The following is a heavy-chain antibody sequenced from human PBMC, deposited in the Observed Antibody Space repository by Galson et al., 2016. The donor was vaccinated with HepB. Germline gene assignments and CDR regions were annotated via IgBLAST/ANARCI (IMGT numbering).Heavy chain of an antibody. D-gene: IGHD5-24*01. CDR2: IHSGGGA. CDR1: GFTVSSNY. J-gene: IGHJ4*02. CDR3: AREIKGRWYHFDH. Sequence: SLRLSCAASGFTVSSNYMNWVRQPPGKGLEWVSFIHSGGGAYYTHSVKGRFTISTDNSKNTLYLQMNSLRAEDTAVYYCAREIKGRWYHFDHWGQGALVTVSS. V-gene: IGHV3-53*01.